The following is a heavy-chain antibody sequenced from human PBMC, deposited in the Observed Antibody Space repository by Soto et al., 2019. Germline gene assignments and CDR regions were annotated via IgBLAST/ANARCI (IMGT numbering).Heavy chain of an antibody. CDR2: ISSSSSTI. D-gene: IGHD4-17*01. V-gene: IGHV3-48*01. CDR3: ARDGFLTTTRPNFDY. J-gene: IGHJ4*02. CDR1: GFTFSSYS. Sequence: GGSLRLSCAASGFTFSSYSMNWVRQAPGKGLEWVSYISSSSSTIYYADSVKGRFTISRDNAKNSLYLQMNSLRAEDTAVYYCARDGFLTTTRPNFDYWGQGTLVTVSS.